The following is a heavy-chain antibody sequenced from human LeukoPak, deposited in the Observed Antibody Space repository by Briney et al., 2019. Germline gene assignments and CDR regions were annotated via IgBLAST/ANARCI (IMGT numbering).Heavy chain of an antibody. J-gene: IGHJ3*02. Sequence: SQTLSLTSTLSGGSISSSSYYWGWIRQPPGKGLEWIGSIYYSGSTYYNPSLKSRVTISVDTSKNPFSLKLSSVTAADTAVYYCARGKIAAGNAFDIWGQGTMVTVSS. CDR3: ARGKIAAGNAFDI. V-gene: IGHV4-39*07. CDR2: IYYSGST. CDR1: GGSISSSSYY. D-gene: IGHD6-25*01.